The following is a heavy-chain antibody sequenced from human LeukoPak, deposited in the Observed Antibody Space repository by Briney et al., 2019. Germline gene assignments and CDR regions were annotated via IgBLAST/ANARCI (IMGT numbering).Heavy chain of an antibody. CDR3: ARGSGYSDY. V-gene: IGHV1-18*04. Sequence: ASVKVSCKASGYTSSIHYMHWARQAPGQGLEWMGWISIYTGNAVYAQNFEGRVTLTTDTSTSTVYMEVTRLRSDDTAVYYCARGSGYSDYWGQGTLVTVSS. D-gene: IGHD3-22*01. J-gene: IGHJ4*02. CDR2: ISIYTGNA. CDR1: GYTSSIHY.